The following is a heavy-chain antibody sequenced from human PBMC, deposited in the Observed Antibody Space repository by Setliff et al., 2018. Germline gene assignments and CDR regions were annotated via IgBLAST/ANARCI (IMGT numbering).Heavy chain of an antibody. CDR2: IYYSGST. V-gene: IGHV4-31*03. CDR3: ARDRRIVGARHAFDI. CDR1: GDSISSGGYY. J-gene: IGHJ3*02. Sequence: SETLSLTCTVSGDSISSGGYYWSWIRQHPGKGLEWIGYIYYSGSTYYNPSLKSRVTISVDTSKNQFPLKLSSVTAADTAVYYCARDRRIVGARHAFDIWGQGTMVTVSS. D-gene: IGHD1-26*01.